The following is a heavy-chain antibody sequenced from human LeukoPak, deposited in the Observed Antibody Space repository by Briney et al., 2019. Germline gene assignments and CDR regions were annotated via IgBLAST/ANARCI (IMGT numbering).Heavy chain of an antibody. CDR3: ARVVYYGSGSYYNPFPSYFDY. Sequence: GGSLRLSCAASGFTFSSYSMNWVRQAPGKGLEWVSSISSSGSYIYYADSVKGRFTISRDNAKNSLYLQMNSLRAEDTAVYYCARVVYYGSGSYYNPFPSYFDYWGQGTLVTVSS. J-gene: IGHJ4*02. CDR2: ISSSGSYI. CDR1: GFTFSSYS. V-gene: IGHV3-21*01. D-gene: IGHD3-10*01.